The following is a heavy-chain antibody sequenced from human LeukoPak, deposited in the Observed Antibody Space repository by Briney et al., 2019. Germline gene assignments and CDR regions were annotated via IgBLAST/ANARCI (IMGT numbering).Heavy chain of an antibody. J-gene: IGHJ4*02. CDR1: GFTFSSYA. Sequence: GRSLRLSCAASGFTFSSYAMHWVRQAPGKGLEWVAVISYDGSNKYYADSVKGRFTISRDNSKNTQYLQMSSLRAEDTAVYYCAKENWVYNWKYDSSGSGINYWGQGTLVTVSS. CDR3: AKENWVYNWKYDSSGSGINY. D-gene: IGHD3-22*01. CDR2: ISYDGSNK. V-gene: IGHV3-30*04.